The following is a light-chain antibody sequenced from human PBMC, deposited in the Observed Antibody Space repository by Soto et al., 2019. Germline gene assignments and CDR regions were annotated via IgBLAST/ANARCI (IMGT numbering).Light chain of an antibody. CDR1: SSDVGGYNY. V-gene: IGLV2-11*01. Sequence: QSALTQPRSVSGSPGQSVTISCTGTSSDVGGYNYVSWYQQHPGKAPKLMIYDVSKRPSGVPDRFSGSKSGNTASLTISGLQAEDEADYYCCSYLGFGGGTKLTVL. CDR3: CSYLG. CDR2: DVS. J-gene: IGLJ2*01.